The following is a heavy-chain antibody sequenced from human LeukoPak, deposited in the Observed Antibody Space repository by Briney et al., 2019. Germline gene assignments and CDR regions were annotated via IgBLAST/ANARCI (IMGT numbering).Heavy chain of an antibody. CDR2: IHYSGST. V-gene: IGHV4-61*01. J-gene: IGHJ4*02. CDR3: ASGEGWLVRY. D-gene: IGHD6-19*01. CDR1: GYSISSGYY. Sequence: PSETLSLTCTVSGYSISSGYYWSWIRQPPGKGLEWIGYIHYSGSTNYNPSLKSRVTISVDTSKTQFSLKLNSVTAADTAVYYCASGEGWLVRYWGQGTLVTVSS.